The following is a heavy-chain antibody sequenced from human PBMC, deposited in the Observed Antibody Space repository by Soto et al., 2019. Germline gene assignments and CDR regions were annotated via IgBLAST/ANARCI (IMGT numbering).Heavy chain of an antibody. CDR3: ATALSYDFWSGYSSNYGMDV. CDR2: ISGSGGST. V-gene: IGHV3-23*01. CDR1: GFTFSSYA. Sequence: EVQLLESGGGLVQPGGSLRLSCAASGFTFSSYAMSWVRQAPGKGLEWVSAISGSGGSTYYADSVKGRFTISRDNSKNPLYLQMNSLRAEDTAVYYCATALSYDFWSGYSSNYGMDVWGQGTTVTVSS. D-gene: IGHD3-3*01. J-gene: IGHJ6*02.